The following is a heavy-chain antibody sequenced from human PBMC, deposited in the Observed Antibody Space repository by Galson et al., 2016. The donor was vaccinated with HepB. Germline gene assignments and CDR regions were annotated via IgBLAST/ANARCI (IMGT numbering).Heavy chain of an antibody. CDR2: IWFDGSSK. J-gene: IGHJ3*02. CDR3: APEDLSSPGNGALDI. D-gene: IGHD6-13*01. V-gene: IGHV3-33*01. Sequence: SLRLSCAASGFIFSHYGMHWVRQAPGEGLEWVSMIWFDGSSKHHSDSMRGRFTISRDNSKNTLYLEMNSLRAEDTAVYYCAPEDLSSPGNGALDIWVQGAMVTVSS. CDR1: GFIFSHYG.